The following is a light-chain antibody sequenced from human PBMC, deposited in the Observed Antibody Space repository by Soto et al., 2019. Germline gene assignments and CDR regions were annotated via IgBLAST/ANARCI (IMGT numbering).Light chain of an antibody. Sequence: DIQMTQSPSTLSASVGDRVTITCRASQSISSWLAWYQQKPGKAPKLLMYKASSLESGVPSRFSGSGSGTDFTLTISSLQPDDFATYYCQQYNNYWTFGQGTKVEIK. CDR2: KAS. V-gene: IGKV1-5*03. CDR3: QQYNNYWT. CDR1: QSISSW. J-gene: IGKJ1*01.